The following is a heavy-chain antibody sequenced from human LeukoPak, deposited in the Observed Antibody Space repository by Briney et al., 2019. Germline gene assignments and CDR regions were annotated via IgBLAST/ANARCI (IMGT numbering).Heavy chain of an antibody. D-gene: IGHD5-18*01. Sequence: VASVKVSCKASGYTFTSYDINWVRQATGQGLEWMGWMNPNSGNTGYAQKFQGRVTITADKSTSTAYMELSSLRSEDTAVYYCASPVKDTAMGVGYYYYYGMDVWGQGTTVTVSS. V-gene: IGHV1-8*03. J-gene: IGHJ6*02. CDR3: ASPVKDTAMGVGYYYYYGMDV. CDR1: GYTFTSYD. CDR2: MNPNSGNT.